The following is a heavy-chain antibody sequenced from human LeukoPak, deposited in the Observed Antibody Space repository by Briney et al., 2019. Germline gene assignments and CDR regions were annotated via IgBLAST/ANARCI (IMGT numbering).Heavy chain of an antibody. J-gene: IGHJ4*02. Sequence: GASVKVSCKASGYTFTGYYMHWVRQAPGQGLEWMGRINPNSGGTNYAQKFQGRVTMTRDTSISTAYMELSRLRSDDTAVYYCARKAQAAASPVDYWGQGTLVTVSS. CDR3: ARKAQAAASPVDY. CDR2: INPNSGGT. CDR1: GYTFTGYY. D-gene: IGHD6-13*01. V-gene: IGHV1-2*06.